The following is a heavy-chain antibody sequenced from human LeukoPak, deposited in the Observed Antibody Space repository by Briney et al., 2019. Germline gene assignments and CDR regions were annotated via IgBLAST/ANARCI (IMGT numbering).Heavy chain of an antibody. V-gene: IGHV3-48*03. J-gene: IGHJ4*02. D-gene: IGHD3-16*01. CDR3: ARAFMISPDY. CDR2: ISSSGGLI. CDR1: GFIFSSYE. Sequence: GRSLRLSCAASGFIFSSYEMNWVRQAPGKGLGWVSSISSSGGLIYYADSVQGRFTISRDNAKNSLYLQMNSLRAEDTAVYYCARAFMISPDYWGQGTLVTVSS.